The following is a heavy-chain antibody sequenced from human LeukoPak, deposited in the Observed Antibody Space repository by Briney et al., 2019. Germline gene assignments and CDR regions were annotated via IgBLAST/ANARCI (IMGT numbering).Heavy chain of an antibody. Sequence: GESLKISCKGSGYRFTSYWIGWVRQKPGKGLEWMGTIYPGDSETRYSPSFQGQVTISVDKFISTAYLQWSSLKASDTAMYYCANLIGGDFAFDVWGQGTMVTVSS. V-gene: IGHV5-51*01. J-gene: IGHJ3*01. CDR1: GYRFTSYW. CDR2: IYPGDSET. D-gene: IGHD2-21*02. CDR3: ANLIGGDFAFDV.